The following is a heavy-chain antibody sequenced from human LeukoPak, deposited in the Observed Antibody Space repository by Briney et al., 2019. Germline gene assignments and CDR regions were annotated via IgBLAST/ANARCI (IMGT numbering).Heavy chain of an antibody. CDR3: ARGHKGSGITFGGVIVPDY. CDR1: GGSFSGYY. J-gene: IGHJ4*02. Sequence: SETLSLTCAVYGGSFSGYYWSWIRQPPGKGLEWIGEINHSGSTNYNPSLKSRVTISVDTSKNQFSLKLSSVTAADTAVNYCARGHKGSGITFGGVIVPDYWGQGTLVTVSS. D-gene: IGHD3-16*02. CDR2: INHSGST. V-gene: IGHV4-34*01.